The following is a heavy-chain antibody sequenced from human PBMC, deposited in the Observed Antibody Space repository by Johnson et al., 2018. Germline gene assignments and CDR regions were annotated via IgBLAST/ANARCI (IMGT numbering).Heavy chain of an antibody. J-gene: IGHJ3*02. CDR3: ARGNGHAFDM. Sequence: VQLQESGGGPVQPGGSLRLSCSASGFTLSSYWMDWVRQDPGKGLVWVSGINSDGSTTSYADAVKGRFTISRDNAENTLFLQMNSLRADDTAVSSFARGNGHAFDMWGQGTLVTVSS. CDR1: GFTLSSYW. D-gene: IGHD4-17*01. V-gene: IGHV3-74*01. CDR2: INSDGSTT.